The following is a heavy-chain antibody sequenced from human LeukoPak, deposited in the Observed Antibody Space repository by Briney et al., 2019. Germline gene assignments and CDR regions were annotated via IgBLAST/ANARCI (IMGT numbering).Heavy chain of an antibody. Sequence: GGSLRLSCAASGFTFSSYGMHWVRQAPGKGLEWVAVISYDGSNKYYADPVKGRFTISRDNSKNTLYLQMNSLRAEDTAVYYCAKEIYDFWSGHHDAFDIWGQGTMVTVSS. CDR3: AKEIYDFWSGHHDAFDI. J-gene: IGHJ3*02. D-gene: IGHD3-3*01. CDR1: GFTFSSYG. V-gene: IGHV3-30*18. CDR2: ISYDGSNK.